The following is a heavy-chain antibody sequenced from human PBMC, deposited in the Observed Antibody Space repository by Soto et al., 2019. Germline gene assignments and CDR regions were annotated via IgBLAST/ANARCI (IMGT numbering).Heavy chain of an antibody. CDR3: ARSIAAAGTRPYFDY. D-gene: IGHD6-13*01. Sequence: GSLRLSCAASGFTFSSYSMNWVRQAPGKGLEWVSSISSSSSYIYYADSVKGRFTISRDNAKNSLYLQMNSLRAEDTAVYYCARSIAAAGTRPYFDYWGQGTLVTV. CDR1: GFTFSSYS. J-gene: IGHJ4*02. V-gene: IGHV3-21*01. CDR2: ISSSSSYI.